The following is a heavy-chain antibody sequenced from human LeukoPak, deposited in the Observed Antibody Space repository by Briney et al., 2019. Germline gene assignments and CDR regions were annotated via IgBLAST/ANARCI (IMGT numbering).Heavy chain of an antibody. CDR2: IYYSGST. CDR1: GGSISSSSYY. Sequence: PSETLSLTCTVSGGSISSSSYYWGWIRQPPGKGLEWIGSIYYSGSTYYNPSLKSRVTISVDTSKNQFSLKLSSVTAADTAVYYCARWRMATVTTWGQGTLVTVSS. J-gene: IGHJ4*02. CDR3: ARWRMATVTT. D-gene: IGHD4-17*01. V-gene: IGHV4-39*07.